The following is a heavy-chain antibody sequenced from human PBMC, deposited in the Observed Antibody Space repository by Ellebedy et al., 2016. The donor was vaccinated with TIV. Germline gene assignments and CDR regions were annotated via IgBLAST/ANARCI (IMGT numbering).Heavy chain of an antibody. J-gene: IGHJ4*02. D-gene: IGHD3-10*01. V-gene: IGHV3-23*01. CDR3: ARDLITMVRGDTS. CDR1: GFTFSSYA. CDR2: ISGSGGST. Sequence: GESLKISCAASGFTFSSYAMSWVRQAPGKGLEWVSAISGSGGSTYYADSVKGRFTISRDNSKNTLYLQMNSLRAEDTAVYYCARDLITMVRGDTSWGQGTLVTVSS.